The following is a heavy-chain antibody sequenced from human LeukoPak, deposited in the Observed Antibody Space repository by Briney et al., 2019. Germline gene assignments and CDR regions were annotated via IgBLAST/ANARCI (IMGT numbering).Heavy chain of an antibody. D-gene: IGHD3-3*01. CDR2: IYYSGST. V-gene: IGHV4-59*01. Sequence: SETLSLTCIVSGGSISSYYWSWIRQPPGKGLEWIGYIYYSGSTNYNPSLKSRVTISVDTSKNQFSLKLSSVTAADTAVYYCARGASRDFWSGYYFDYWGQGTLVTVSS. CDR3: ARGASRDFWSGYYFDY. J-gene: IGHJ4*02. CDR1: GGSISSYY.